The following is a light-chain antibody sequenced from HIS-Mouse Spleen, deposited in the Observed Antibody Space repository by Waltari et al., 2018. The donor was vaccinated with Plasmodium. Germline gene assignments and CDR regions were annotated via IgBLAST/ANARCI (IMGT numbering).Light chain of an antibody. J-gene: IGLJ3*02. V-gene: IGLV3-1*01. Sequence: SYELTQPPSVSVSPGQTASITCSGDKLGDKYACWYQQKPGQSPVLVIYQDSKWPSGISERFSGSNSGNTATLTISGTQAMDEADYYCQAWDSSTAVFGGGTKLTVL. CDR1: KLGDKY. CDR3: QAWDSSTAV. CDR2: QDS.